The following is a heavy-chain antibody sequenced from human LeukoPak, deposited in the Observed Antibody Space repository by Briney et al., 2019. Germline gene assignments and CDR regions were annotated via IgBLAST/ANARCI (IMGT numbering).Heavy chain of an antibody. CDR3: ARGGISWIQLWLHPYYYGMDV. CDR1: GYTFTSYG. V-gene: IGHV1-18*01. CDR2: ISAYNGNT. J-gene: IGHJ6*02. Sequence: ASVKVSCKASGYTFTSYGISWVRQAPGQGLEWMGWISAYNGNTNYAQELQGRVTMTTDTSTSTAYMELRSLRSDDTAVYYCARGGISWIQLWLHPYYYGMDVWGQGTTVTVSS. D-gene: IGHD5-18*01.